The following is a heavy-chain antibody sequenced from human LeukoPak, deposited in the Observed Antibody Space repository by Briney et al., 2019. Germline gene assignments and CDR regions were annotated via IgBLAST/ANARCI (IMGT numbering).Heavy chain of an antibody. Sequence: GGSLRLSRAASGFTFSSYWMSWVRQAPAKGLEWVANIKQDGSEKYYVDSVKGRFTISRDNAKNSLYLQMNSLRAEDAAVYYCARDSCRLGDAFDIWGQGTMVTVSS. D-gene: IGHD3-9*01. CDR3: ARDSCRLGDAFDI. J-gene: IGHJ3*02. CDR2: IKQDGSEK. CDR1: GFTFSSYW. V-gene: IGHV3-7*01.